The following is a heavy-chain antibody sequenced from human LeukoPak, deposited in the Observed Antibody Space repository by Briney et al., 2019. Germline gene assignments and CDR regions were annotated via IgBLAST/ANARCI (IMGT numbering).Heavy chain of an antibody. J-gene: IGHJ4*02. D-gene: IGHD5-12*01. V-gene: IGHV1-18*01. CDR1: GYTFTSFA. CDR2: ISAYNGNT. CDR3: ARLASVANSSDY. Sequence: ASVKVSCKTSGYTFTSFAISWVRQAPGQGLEWMGWISAYNGNTNYAQKLQGRVTMTTDTPTNTAYMELRSLRSDDTAVFYCARLASVANSSDYWGQGTLVTVSS.